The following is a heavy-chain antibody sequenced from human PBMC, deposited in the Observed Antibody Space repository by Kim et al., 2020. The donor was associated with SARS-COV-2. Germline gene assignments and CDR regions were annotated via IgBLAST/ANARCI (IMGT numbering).Heavy chain of an antibody. J-gene: IGHJ3*02. CDR1: GYTFTNYH. Sequence: ASVKVSCKASGYTFTNYHMHWVRQAPGQGLEWMAIINPISGHTRYAQKFQGRVNMTWDTSTSTFYMELSSLRSEDTALYSCTRDSGTWALDIWGQGTMVTVSS. CDR3: TRDSGTWALDI. CDR2: INPISGHT. D-gene: IGHD5-12*01. V-gene: IGHV1-46*01.